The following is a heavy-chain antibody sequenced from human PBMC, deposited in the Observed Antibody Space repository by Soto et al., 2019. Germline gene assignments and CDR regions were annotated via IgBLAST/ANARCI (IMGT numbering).Heavy chain of an antibody. CDR3: AKAKFYYDSSPYDS. CDR1: EFTFADYA. D-gene: IGHD3-22*01. J-gene: IGHJ4*02. CDR2: INADGSEK. V-gene: IGHV3-43D*04. Sequence: GGSLRLSCAVSEFTFADYAVHWVRQSAGKGLEWVSFINADGSEKYYADSVRGRFTISRDNSKDSFYLQMNSLRLEDTAMYYCAKAKFYYDSSPYDSWGQGTLVTVSS.